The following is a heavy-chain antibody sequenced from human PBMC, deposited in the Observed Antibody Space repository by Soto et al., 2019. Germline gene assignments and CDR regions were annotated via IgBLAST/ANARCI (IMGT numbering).Heavy chain of an antibody. J-gene: IGHJ4*02. V-gene: IGHV4-31*02. CDR2: IYYSGST. Sequence: SETLSLTCTVSGGSISSGGYYWSWIRQHPGKGLEWIGYIYYSGSTYYNPSLKSRVTISVDTSKNQFSLKLSSVTASYTVVYFCASRSAVWSTYYFDYWGQGTLVTVSS. CDR3: ASRSAVWSTYYFDY. CDR1: GGSISSGGYY. D-gene: IGHD2-8*01.